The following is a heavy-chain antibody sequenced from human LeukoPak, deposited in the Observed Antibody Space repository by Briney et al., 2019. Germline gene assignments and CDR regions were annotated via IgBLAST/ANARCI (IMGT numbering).Heavy chain of an antibody. CDR1: GGSVSSDSYY. Sequence: SETLSLTCSVSGGSVSSDSYYWSWIRQPPGKGLEWIGYIYYSGSTNYNPSLKSRVIISIDTSKNQFSLKLSSVTAADTAVYYCATGGSYVNYWGQGTLVTVSS. J-gene: IGHJ4*02. V-gene: IGHV4-61*01. D-gene: IGHD1-26*01. CDR3: ATGGSYVNY. CDR2: IYYSGST.